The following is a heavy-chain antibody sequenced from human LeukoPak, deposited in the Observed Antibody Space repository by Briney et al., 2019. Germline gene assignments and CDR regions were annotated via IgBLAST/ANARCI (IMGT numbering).Heavy chain of an antibody. CDR1: GFSVSNNY. Sequence: PGGSLRLSCAASGFSVSNNYMSWVRQAPGKGLEWVSLIYSGGDKRYAASVKGRFTISRDNSKNTLYLQMNSLRAEDTAVYYCARDHAYYDTSGYYDYWGQGTLVTVSS. D-gene: IGHD3-22*01. CDR2: IYSGGDK. CDR3: ARDHAYYDTSGYYDY. V-gene: IGHV3-53*01. J-gene: IGHJ4*02.